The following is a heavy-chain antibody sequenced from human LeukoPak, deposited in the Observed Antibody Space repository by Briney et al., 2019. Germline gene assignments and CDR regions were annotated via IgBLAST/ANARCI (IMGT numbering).Heavy chain of an antibody. CDR1: GGSISSSSYY. J-gene: IGHJ4*02. CDR2: IYYSGST. CDR3: ARLHSSGWYGSDY. Sequence: SETLSLTCTVSGGSISSSSYYWGWIRQPPGKGLEWIGSIYYSGSTYYNPSLKSRVTISVDTSKNLFSLKLSSVTAADTAVYYCARLHSSGWYGSDYWGQGTLVTVSS. V-gene: IGHV4-39*01. D-gene: IGHD6-19*01.